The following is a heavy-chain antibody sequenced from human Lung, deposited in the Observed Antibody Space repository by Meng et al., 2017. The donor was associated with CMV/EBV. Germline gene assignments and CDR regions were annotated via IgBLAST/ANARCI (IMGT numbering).Heavy chain of an antibody. CDR3: ARARSPTHFDY. J-gene: IGHJ4*02. Sequence: ESLKISCTASGFTFSTYDFHWVRQPTGKGLEWVSSIGYLGDTYSIVSVKGRFIISREDAKNSVYLQMNGLRDGDTGLYYCARARSPTHFDYWREGPLVTVSS. CDR2: IGYLGDT. V-gene: IGHV3-13*01. CDR1: GFTFSTYD.